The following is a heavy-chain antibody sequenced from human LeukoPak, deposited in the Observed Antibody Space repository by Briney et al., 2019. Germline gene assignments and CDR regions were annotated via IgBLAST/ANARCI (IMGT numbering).Heavy chain of an antibody. CDR2: ISGSGDNT. V-gene: IGHV3-23*01. CDR3: AKDDAPDLLWFGEFDYYYGMDV. D-gene: IGHD3-10*01. Sequence: GGSLRLSCAASGFTFSNYAMSWVRQAPGKGLEWVSAISGSGDNTYYADSVKGRFTISRDNFKNTLYLQMNSLRAEDTAVYYCAKDDAPDLLWFGEFDYYYGMDVWGQGTTVTVSS. J-gene: IGHJ6*02. CDR1: GFTFSNYA.